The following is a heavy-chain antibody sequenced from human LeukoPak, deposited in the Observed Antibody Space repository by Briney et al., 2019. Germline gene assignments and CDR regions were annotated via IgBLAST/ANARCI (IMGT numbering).Heavy chain of an antibody. Sequence: GESLKISCKGSGYTFTTYWIGWVRQMPGKGLEWLGIIYPGDSDTRYSPSFQGQVTISADKSISTAYLQWSSLEASDTAMYYCARSSSSWTETFDYWGQGTLVTVSS. J-gene: IGHJ4*02. V-gene: IGHV5-51*01. CDR2: IYPGDSDT. CDR3: ARSSSSWTETFDY. D-gene: IGHD6-13*01. CDR1: GYTFTTYW.